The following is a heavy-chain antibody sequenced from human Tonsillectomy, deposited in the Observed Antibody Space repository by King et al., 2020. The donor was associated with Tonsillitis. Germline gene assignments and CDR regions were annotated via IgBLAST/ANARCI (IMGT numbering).Heavy chain of an antibody. Sequence: VQLQQWGAGLLKPSETLSLTCAVYGGSFSGYYWSWIRQPPGKGLEWIGEINHSGSTNYNPSLKSRVTISVDTSKNQFSLKLSSVTAADTAVYYCARGPRVKCQQLVRRYFDYWGQGTLVTVSS. J-gene: IGHJ4*02. V-gene: IGHV4-34*01. CDR1: GGSFSGYY. CDR3: ARGPRVKCQQLVRRYFDY. D-gene: IGHD6-13*01. CDR2: INHSGST.